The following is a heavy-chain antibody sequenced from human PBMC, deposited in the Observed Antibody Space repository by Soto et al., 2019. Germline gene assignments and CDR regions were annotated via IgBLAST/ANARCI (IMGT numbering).Heavy chain of an antibody. CDR1: GGSFSGYY. CDR2: INHSGST. J-gene: IGHJ6*02. V-gene: IGHV4-34*01. CDR3: ARGYYDFWSGYYKAHSYYGMDV. D-gene: IGHD3-3*01. Sequence: PSETLSLTCAVYGGSFSGYYWSWIRQPPGKGLDGIGEINHSGSTNYNPSLKSRVTISVDTSKNQFSLKLSSVTAADTAVYYCARGYYDFWSGYYKAHSYYGMDVWGQGTPVTVSS.